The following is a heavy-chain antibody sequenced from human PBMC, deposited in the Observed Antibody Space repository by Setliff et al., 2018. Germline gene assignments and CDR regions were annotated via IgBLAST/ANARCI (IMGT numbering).Heavy chain of an antibody. CDR2: INTGNANT. CDR3: ARRVRIAVFNLDYFEY. V-gene: IGHV1-3*04. J-gene: IGHJ4*02. Sequence: SVKVSCKASGYTFTNYAIHWARQAPVQRPEWMGWINTGNANTKYSQKFQGRVTITSDASASTAYIELSSLRSEDTAVYYCARRVRIAVFNLDYFEYWGKGTLVTVSS. CDR1: GYTFTNYA. D-gene: IGHD6-19*01.